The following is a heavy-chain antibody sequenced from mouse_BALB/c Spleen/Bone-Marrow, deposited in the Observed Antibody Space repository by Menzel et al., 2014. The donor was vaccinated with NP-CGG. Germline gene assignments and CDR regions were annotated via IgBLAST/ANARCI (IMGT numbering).Heavy chain of an antibody. D-gene: IGHD2-1*01. Sequence: QVQLKQSGAELAKPGASVKMSCKASGYTFTSYWMHWVKQRPGQGLEWIGYISPSTGYTDYNQKFNDKATLTADKSSSTAYMQLSSLTSKDSAVYYCARGNPLYAMDYWGQGTSVTVSS. CDR3: ARGNPLYAMDY. CDR2: ISPSTGYT. CDR1: GYTFTSYW. V-gene: IGHV1-7*01. J-gene: IGHJ4*01.